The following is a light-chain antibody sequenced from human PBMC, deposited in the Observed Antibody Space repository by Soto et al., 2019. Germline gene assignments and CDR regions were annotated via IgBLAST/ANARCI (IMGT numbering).Light chain of an antibody. V-gene: IGKV3-20*01. CDR1: QSVSSSY. J-gene: IGKJ3*01. CDR3: QQYGSSPVT. Sequence: ELVLTQSPGTLSLSPGERATLSCRASQSVSSSYLAWYQQKPGQAPRLLIYGASSRATGIPDRFSGSGSGTDFTLTISRLEPEEFAVYYCQQYGSSPVTFGPGTKVDIK. CDR2: GAS.